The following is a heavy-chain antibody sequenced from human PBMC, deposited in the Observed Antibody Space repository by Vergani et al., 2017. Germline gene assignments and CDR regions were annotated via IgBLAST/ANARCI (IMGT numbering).Heavy chain of an antibody. Sequence: QLQLQEPGPGLVKPSETLSLTCTVFGGSISSSSYYWGWLRQPPGKGLEWIGSIYYSGSTYYNPSLKSRVTISVDTSKNQFSLKLSTVTAADTAVYYCAGSKRCCSSTSCQPFDYWGQGTLVTVSS. V-gene: IGHV4-39*01. CDR1: GGSISSSSYY. CDR3: AGSKRCCSSTSCQPFDY. J-gene: IGHJ4*02. D-gene: IGHD2-2*01. CDR2: IYYSGST.